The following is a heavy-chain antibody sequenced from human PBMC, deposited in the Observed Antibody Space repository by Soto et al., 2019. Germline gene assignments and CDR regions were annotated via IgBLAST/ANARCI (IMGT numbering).Heavy chain of an antibody. D-gene: IGHD1-26*01. CDR2: IMPIFRRA. V-gene: IGHV1-69*06. CDR1: GGTFNNYA. CDR3: ARAEVGATTRIDS. Sequence: SVKVSCKVSGGTFNNYAISWVRQAPGQGLKWMGGIMPIFRRADYAQEFQGRATITADKSTTTFYMELSSLRSGDTAIYYCARAEVGATTRIDSWGQGTLVTVSS. J-gene: IGHJ4*02.